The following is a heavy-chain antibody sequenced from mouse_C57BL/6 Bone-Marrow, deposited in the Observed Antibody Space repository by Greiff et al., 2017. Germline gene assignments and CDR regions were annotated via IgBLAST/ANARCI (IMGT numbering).Heavy chain of an antibody. D-gene: IGHD1-1*01. Sequence: EVQVVESGGDLVKPGGSLKLSCAASGFTFSSYGMSWVRQTPDKRLEWVATISSGGSYTYYPDSVKGRFTISRDNAKNTLYLQMSSLKSEDTAMYYCARPSTVVARGYAMDYWGQGTSVTVSS. CDR3: ARPSTVVARGYAMDY. CDR2: ISSGGSYT. CDR1: GFTFSSYG. V-gene: IGHV5-6*01. J-gene: IGHJ4*01.